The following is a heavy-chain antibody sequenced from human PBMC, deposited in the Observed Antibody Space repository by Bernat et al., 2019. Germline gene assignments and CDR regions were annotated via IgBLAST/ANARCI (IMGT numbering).Heavy chain of an antibody. D-gene: IGHD6-13*01. Sequence: QVQLVESGGGVVQPGRSLRLSCAASGFTFSSYAMHWVRQAPGKGLEWVAVISYDGSNKYYADSVKGRCTISRDNSKNTVYLQMNSLRAEDTAVYYCARERVAAVGKNWFDPWGQGTLVSVSS. CDR3: ARERVAAVGKNWFDP. V-gene: IGHV3-30-3*01. CDR1: GFTFSSYA. J-gene: IGHJ5*02. CDR2: ISYDGSNK.